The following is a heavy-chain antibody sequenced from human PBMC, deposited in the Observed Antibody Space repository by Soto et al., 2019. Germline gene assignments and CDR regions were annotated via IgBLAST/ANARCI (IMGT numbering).Heavy chain of an antibody. CDR1: EFNFSNYA. V-gene: IGHV3-23*01. CDR2: ISDSGGSA. J-gene: IGHJ4*02. D-gene: IGHD2-8*02. CDR3: ATLLGFSSGGSWYSHVADY. Sequence: ESGGNSVQPGGSLRLSCAASEFNFSNYAMTWVRLAPGKGLEWVSSISDSGGSAIFADSVKGRFTISRDNSKNTLYLEMDSLRAEDTALYYCATLLGFSSGGSWYSHVADYWGQGTLVTVSS.